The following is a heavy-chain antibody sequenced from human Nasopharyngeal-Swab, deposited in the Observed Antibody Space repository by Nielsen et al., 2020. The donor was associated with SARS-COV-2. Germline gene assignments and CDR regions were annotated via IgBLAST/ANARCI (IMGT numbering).Heavy chain of an antibody. J-gene: IGHJ4*02. Sequence: WIRQPPGKGLEWIGEINHSGSTNYTPSLKSRVTISVDTSKNQFSLTLSSVTAADTAVYYCVRRGYPATDYWGQGTLVTVSS. CDR3: VRRGYPATDY. D-gene: IGHD3-22*01. CDR2: INHSGST. V-gene: IGHV4-34*01.